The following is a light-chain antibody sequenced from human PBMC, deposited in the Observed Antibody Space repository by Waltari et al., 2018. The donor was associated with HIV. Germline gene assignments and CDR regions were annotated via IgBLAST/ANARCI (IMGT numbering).Light chain of an antibody. V-gene: IGLV1-44*01. CDR1: SSNIGSNT. J-gene: IGLJ2*01. Sequence: QSVLTQPPSASGTPGQRVTISCSGSSSNIGSNTVNWYQQLPGTAPKLLIYSNNQRPSGVPGRFSGSKSGTSASLAISGLQSEDEADDYCAAWDDSLNGPGVVFGGGTKLTVL. CDR3: AAWDDSLNGPGVV. CDR2: SNN.